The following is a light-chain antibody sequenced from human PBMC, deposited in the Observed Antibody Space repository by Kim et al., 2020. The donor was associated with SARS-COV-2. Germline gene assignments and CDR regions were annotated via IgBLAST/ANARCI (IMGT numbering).Light chain of an antibody. CDR3: SSYANSSTYV. CDR1: GSDVGSYTL. V-gene: IGLV2-23*02. Sequence: GQALTFSCAGTGSDVGSYTLVSWYQQHPGKAPKLMIYDVTRRPSGVSHRFSGSKSGSTASLTISGLQPEDEADYFCSSYANSSTYVFGSGTKVTVL. CDR2: DVT. J-gene: IGLJ1*01.